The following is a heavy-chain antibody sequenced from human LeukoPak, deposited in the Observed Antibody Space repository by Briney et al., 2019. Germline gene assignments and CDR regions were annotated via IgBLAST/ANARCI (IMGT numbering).Heavy chain of an antibody. CDR3: ARGYMGAKGEDY. CDR2: ISAYNGNT. J-gene: IGHJ4*02. V-gene: IGHV1-18*01. CDR1: GYTFTSFG. Sequence: ASVKVSCKASGYTFTSFGISWLRQAPGQGLEWMGWISAYNGNTDYAQQLQDRVTMTTDTSTNTAYMELRSLKSEDTAVYYCARGYMGAKGEDYWGQGTLVTVSS. D-gene: IGHD1-26*01.